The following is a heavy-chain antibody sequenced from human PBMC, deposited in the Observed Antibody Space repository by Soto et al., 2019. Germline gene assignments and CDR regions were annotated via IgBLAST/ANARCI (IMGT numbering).Heavy chain of an antibody. Sequence: GGSLRLSCSASGFTFSSYAMHWVRQAPGKGLEYVSAISSNGGSTYYADSVKGRFTISRDNSKNTLYLQMSSLRAEDTAVYYCVKGGGLRGTVTTNNWFDPWGQGTLVTVSS. V-gene: IGHV3-64D*08. D-gene: IGHD4-4*01. CDR2: ISSNGGST. CDR1: GFTFSSYA. J-gene: IGHJ5*02. CDR3: VKGGGLRGTVTTNNWFDP.